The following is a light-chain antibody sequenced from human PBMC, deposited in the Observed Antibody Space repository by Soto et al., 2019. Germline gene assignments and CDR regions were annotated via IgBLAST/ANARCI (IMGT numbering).Light chain of an antibody. CDR1: SSNIGAGFD. V-gene: IGLV1-40*01. J-gene: IGLJ1*01. CDR2: ANT. CDR3: QSYDSSLSVVYV. Sequence: QPVLTQPPSVSGAPGQRVIISCTGSSSNIGAGFDVHWYQQLPGTAPKLLIYANTNRPSGVPDRFSGSNSGTSASLAITGLQAEDEADYYCQSYDSSLSVVYVFGTGTKLTVL.